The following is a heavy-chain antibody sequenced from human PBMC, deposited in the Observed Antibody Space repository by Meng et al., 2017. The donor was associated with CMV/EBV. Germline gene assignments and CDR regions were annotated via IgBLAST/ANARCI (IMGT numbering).Heavy chain of an antibody. CDR2: IKSKTDGGTT. D-gene: IGHD2-21*01. CDR3: TTEGVRDCGGDCWASTGY. Sequence: GESLKISCAASGFIFSNAWMCWVRQAPGKGLEWVGRIKSKTDGGTTDYAAPVKGRFTISTDDSKNTLYLQMNSLKTEDTAVYYCTTEGVRDCGGDCWASTGYWGQGTLVTVSS. V-gene: IGHV3-15*01. CDR1: GFIFSNAW. J-gene: IGHJ4*02.